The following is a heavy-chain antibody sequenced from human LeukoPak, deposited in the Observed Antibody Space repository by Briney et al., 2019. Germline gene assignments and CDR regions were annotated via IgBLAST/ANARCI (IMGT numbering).Heavy chain of an antibody. V-gene: IGHV3-30-3*01. D-gene: IGHD2-8*01. CDR1: GFTFSSYA. CDR2: ISYDGSNK. CDR3: ASSGGYCTNGVCYNEFDY. Sequence: PGGSLRLSCAASGFTFSSYAMHWVRQAPGKGLEWVAVISYDGSNKYYADSVKGRFTISRDNSKNTLYLQMNSLRAEDTAVYYCASSGGYCTNGVCYNEFDYWGQGTLVTVSS. J-gene: IGHJ4*02.